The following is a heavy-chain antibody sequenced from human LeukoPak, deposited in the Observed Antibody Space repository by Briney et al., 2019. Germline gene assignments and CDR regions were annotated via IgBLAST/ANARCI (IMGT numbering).Heavy chain of an antibody. Sequence: SVKVSCKTSGGTFRSYGLNWVRQAPGQGLEWMGGFIPILGIPKYAQNLQGRVTITADESTSTGYMELSSLRYEDTAVYYCARGLYCSSSTSCYDYGMDVWGQGTTVTVSS. D-gene: IGHD2-2*01. J-gene: IGHJ6*02. CDR1: GGTFRSYG. V-gene: IGHV1-69*01. CDR3: ARGLYCSSSTSCYDYGMDV. CDR2: FIPILGIP.